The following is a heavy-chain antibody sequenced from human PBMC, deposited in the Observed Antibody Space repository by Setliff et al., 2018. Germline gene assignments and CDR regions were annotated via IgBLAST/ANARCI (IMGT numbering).Heavy chain of an antibody. Sequence: PSETLSLTCAVYGGSFSGYYWSWIRQPPGKGLEWIGEINRTGSTNYSPSLKSRVTISVDTSKNQFSLKLTSVTAADTAVYYCARGYCSSPSCFFAGWFDPWGQGTPVTVSS. CDR3: ARGYCSSPSCFFAGWFDP. CDR1: GGSFSGYY. J-gene: IGHJ5*02. CDR2: INRTGST. V-gene: IGHV4-34*01. D-gene: IGHD2-2*01.